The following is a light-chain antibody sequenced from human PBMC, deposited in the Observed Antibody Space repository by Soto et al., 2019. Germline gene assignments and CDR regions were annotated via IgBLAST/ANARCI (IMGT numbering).Light chain of an antibody. CDR3: SSYTSSSTRV. CDR2: DVS. CDR1: SSDVGGYKY. Sequence: SVLTQPASVSGSPGQSITISCTGTSSDVGGYKYVSWYQQHPGEAPKLMIYDVSNRPSGVSNRFSGSKSGNTASLTISGLQAEDEADYYCSSYTSSSTRVFGTGT. V-gene: IGLV2-14*01. J-gene: IGLJ1*01.